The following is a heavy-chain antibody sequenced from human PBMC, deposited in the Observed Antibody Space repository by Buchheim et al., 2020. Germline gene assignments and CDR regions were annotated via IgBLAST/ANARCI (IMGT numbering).Heavy chain of an antibody. Sequence: EAQLVESGGGLVKPGGSLRLSCAASGFTFSDAWMNWVRQAPGKGLEWVGRIKREADGGTAEYAAPVRGRFTLSRDDSTVTRYLQMNSLRAEDTAVYYCTTSTVVSATYWYFNVWGRGTL. CDR3: TTSTVVSATYWYFNV. V-gene: IGHV3-15*07. D-gene: IGHD2-21*02. CDR1: GFTFSDAW. J-gene: IGHJ2*01. CDR2: IKREADGGTA.